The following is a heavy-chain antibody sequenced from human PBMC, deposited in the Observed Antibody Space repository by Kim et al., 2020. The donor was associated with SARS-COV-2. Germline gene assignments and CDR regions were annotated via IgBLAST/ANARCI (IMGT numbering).Heavy chain of an antibody. D-gene: IGHD6-13*01. CDR3: ASGFRAAAGPFYYYYYMGV. V-gene: IGHV1-8*01. CDR2: MNPNSGNT. J-gene: IGHJ6*03. CDR1: GYTFTSYD. Sequence: ASVKVSCKASGYTFTSYDIHWVRQATGQGLEWVGWMNPNSGNTGYAQKFQGRVTMTRNTSISTAYMELRHRRSEDTAVYYCASGFRAAAGPFYYYYYMGVWGKGTPVTVS.